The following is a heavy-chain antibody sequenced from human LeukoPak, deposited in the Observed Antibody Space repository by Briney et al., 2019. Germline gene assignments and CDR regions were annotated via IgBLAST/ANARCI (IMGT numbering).Heavy chain of an antibody. CDR2: INYSGST. J-gene: IGHJ5*02. V-gene: IGHV4-39*07. CDR1: GGSISSTFYY. Sequence: SETLSLTCTVSGGSISSTFYYWGWIRQPPGKGLEWIGSINYSGSTYYNPSLKSRVTVSLDTAKNQYSLQLSSVSAADTAIYYCARGHTGQNWFDPWGQGTLVTVSS. D-gene: IGHD2-8*02. CDR3: ARGHTGQNWFDP.